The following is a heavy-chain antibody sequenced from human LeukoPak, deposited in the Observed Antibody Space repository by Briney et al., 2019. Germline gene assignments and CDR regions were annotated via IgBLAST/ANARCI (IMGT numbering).Heavy chain of an antibody. CDR3: ANTLELLGY. CDR2: ISGSGGST. CDR1: GFTVSSNY. J-gene: IGHJ4*02. Sequence: GGSLRLSCAASGFTVSSNYMSWVRQAPGKGLEWVSAISGSGGSTYYADSVKGRFTISRDNSKNTLYLQMNSLRAEDTAVYYCANTLELLGYWGQGTLVTVPS. V-gene: IGHV3-23*01. D-gene: IGHD1-7*01.